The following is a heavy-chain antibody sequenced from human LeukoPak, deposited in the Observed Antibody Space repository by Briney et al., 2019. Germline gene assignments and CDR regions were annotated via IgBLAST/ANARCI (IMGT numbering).Heavy chain of an antibody. Sequence: AGGSLRLSCAASGVTFSSYSMNWVRQAPGKGLEWVSSISSSSTYIYYADSVKGRFTISRDNAKNSLYLQMNSLRAEDTAVYYYARDPYSGLFDYWGQGTLVTVSS. D-gene: IGHD4-11*01. CDR3: ARDPYSGLFDY. CDR2: ISSSSTYI. CDR1: GVTFSSYS. J-gene: IGHJ4*02. V-gene: IGHV3-21*01.